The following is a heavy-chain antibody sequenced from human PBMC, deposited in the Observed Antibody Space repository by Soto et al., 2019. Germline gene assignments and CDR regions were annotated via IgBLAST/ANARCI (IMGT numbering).Heavy chain of an antibody. D-gene: IGHD2-2*01. CDR1: WDSIISGGD. CDR3: AVGYCSSTRCSRAVSPL. CDR2: IYHSGST. Sequence: TVSWDSIISGGDWGWIRQPPGKGLEWIGTIYHSGSTFHNPSLKSRVTISVDTSKNQFSLRLRSVTAADTAVYYCAVGYCSSTRCSRAVSPLWGQRT. V-gene: IGHV4-38-2*02. J-gene: IGHJ1*01.